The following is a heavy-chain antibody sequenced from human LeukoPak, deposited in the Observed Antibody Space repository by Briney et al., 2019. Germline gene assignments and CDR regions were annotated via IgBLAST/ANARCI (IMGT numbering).Heavy chain of an antibody. J-gene: IGHJ4*02. D-gene: IGHD2-21*02. CDR3: AKGVKHIVVLTAQHYFDY. CDR2: IRHDGSNK. Sequence: GGSLRLSCAASGFTFGSYGMHWVRQAPGRGLEWVTFIRHDGSNKYYADSVKGRFTISRDNSKNTLYLQMNTLRAEDTAVYYCAKGVKHIVVLTAQHYFDYWGQGTLVTVSS. V-gene: IGHV3-30*02. CDR1: GFTFGSYG.